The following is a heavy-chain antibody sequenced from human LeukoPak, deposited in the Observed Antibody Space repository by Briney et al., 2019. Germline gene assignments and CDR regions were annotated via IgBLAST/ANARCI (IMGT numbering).Heavy chain of an antibody. J-gene: IGHJ6*02. V-gene: IGHV3-48*03. CDR3: ASYRYYYYGMDV. CDR2: ISSSGSTI. Sequence: GGSLRLSCAASGFTFSSYEMNWVRQAPGKGLEWVSYISSSGSTIYYADSVKGRFTISRDNAKNSLYLQMHSLRAEDTAVYYCASYRYYYYGMDVWGQGTTVTVSS. CDR1: GFTFSSYE. D-gene: IGHD1-26*01.